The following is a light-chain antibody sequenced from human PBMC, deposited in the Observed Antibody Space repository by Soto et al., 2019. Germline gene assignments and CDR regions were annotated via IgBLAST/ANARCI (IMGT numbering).Light chain of an antibody. CDR3: QQLNSYPLT. V-gene: IGKV1-9*01. CDR1: QGISSY. J-gene: IGKJ3*01. CDR2: AAS. Sequence: DSQLTQSPSFLSASVGDRVTITCRASQGISSYLAWYQQTPGKAPKLLIYAASTLQSGVPSRFSGSGSGTEFTLTISSLQPEDFATYYCQQLNSYPLTFGPGTKVDIK.